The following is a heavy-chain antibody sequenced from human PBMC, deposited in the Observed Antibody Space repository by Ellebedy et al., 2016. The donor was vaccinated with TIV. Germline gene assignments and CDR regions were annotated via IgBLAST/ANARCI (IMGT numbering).Heavy chain of an antibody. CDR2: IYYSGST. Sequence: MPSETLSLTCTVSGASISSYYWSWIRQPPGKGLEWIGYIYYSGSTNYNPSLKSRVNITVDTSKTQFSLKLSSVTAADTAVYYCASESNSGYFDYWGQGILVTVSS. CDR1: GASISSYY. J-gene: IGHJ4*02. D-gene: IGHD4-11*01. CDR3: ASESNSGYFDY. V-gene: IGHV4-59*08.